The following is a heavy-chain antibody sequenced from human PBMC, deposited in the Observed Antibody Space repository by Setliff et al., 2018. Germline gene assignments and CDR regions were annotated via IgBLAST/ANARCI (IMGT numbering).Heavy chain of an antibody. V-gene: IGHV3-48*03. J-gene: IGHJ5*02. CDR3: ARDGYPGTS. D-gene: IGHD2-2*03. Sequence: GGSLRLSCAASGFTFSSYAMSWVRQAPGKGLEWVSYITSSGTTTFYTDSVKGRFAISRDNARNSLYLQMNSLRVEDTAVYYCARDGYPGTSWGQGTLVTVSS. CDR1: GFTFSSYA. CDR2: ITSSGTTT.